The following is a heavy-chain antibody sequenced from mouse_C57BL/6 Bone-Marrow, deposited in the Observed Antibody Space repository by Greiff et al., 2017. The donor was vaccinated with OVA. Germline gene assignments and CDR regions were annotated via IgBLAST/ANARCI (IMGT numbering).Heavy chain of an antibody. CDR3: AREGHYYGSSYYAMDY. V-gene: IGHV1-19*01. CDR1: GYTFTDYY. D-gene: IGHD1-1*01. J-gene: IGHJ4*01. CDR2: INPYNGGT. Sequence: SGPVLVKPGASVKMSCKASGYTFTDYYMNWVKQSHGKSLEWIGVINPYNGGTSYNQKFKGKATLTVDKSSSTAYMELNSLTSEDSAVYYCAREGHYYGSSYYAMDYWGQGTSVTVSS.